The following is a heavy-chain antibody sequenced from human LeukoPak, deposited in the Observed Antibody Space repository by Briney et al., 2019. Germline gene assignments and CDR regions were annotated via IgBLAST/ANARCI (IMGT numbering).Heavy chain of an antibody. D-gene: IGHD3-10*01. CDR2: IYHSGST. V-gene: IGHV4/OR15-8*01. CDR3: ARTSRINMVLDP. CDR1: GGSISNTNW. Sequence: SETLSLTCGVSGGSISNTNWWTWVRQPPGKGLEWIGEIYHSGSTNYNPSLKSRVTISADKSKNQFSLKLSSVTAADTAVYYCARTSRINMVLDPWGQGTLVTVSS. J-gene: IGHJ5*02.